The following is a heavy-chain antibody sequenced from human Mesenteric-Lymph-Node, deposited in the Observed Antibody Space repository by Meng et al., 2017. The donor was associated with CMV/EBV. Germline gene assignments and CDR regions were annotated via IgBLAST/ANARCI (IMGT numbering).Heavy chain of an antibody. D-gene: IGHD4/OR15-4a*01. Sequence: GGSLRLSCEASGFTFGSYSMNWVRQAPGKGLEWVSSISSTSTSIFYEGSVRGRFTISRDNAKKSLYLQMNNLRAEDTAVYYCARDPNLTDRGWLDPWGQGTLVTVSS. CDR2: ISSTSTSI. CDR1: GFTFGSYS. J-gene: IGHJ5*02. V-gene: IGHV3-21*01. CDR3: ARDPNLTDRGWLDP.